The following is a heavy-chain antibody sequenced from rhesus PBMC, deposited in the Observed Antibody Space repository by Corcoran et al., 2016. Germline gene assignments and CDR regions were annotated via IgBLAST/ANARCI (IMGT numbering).Heavy chain of an antibody. CDR3: VRGDNSNYNHHY. Sequence: QLQLQESGPGLVRPSETLSLTCAVYGGPIAGHYWNWIRQPPGKGLEWIGCIGGTTGNTYSNPSLKSRVTTSTDTSTNQFSLKMNSVPAADTAVYYCVRGDNSNYNHHYWGQGVLVTVSS. CDR1: GGPIAGHY. V-gene: IGHV4-165*01. J-gene: IGHJ4*01. CDR2: IGGTTGNT. D-gene: IGHD4-23*01.